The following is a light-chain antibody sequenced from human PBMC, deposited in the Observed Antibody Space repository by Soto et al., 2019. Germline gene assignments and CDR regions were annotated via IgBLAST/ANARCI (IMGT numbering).Light chain of an antibody. CDR1: SPNIGNNY. CDR3: GTWESSLTAGA. CDR2: DNN. V-gene: IGLV1-51*01. Sequence: QSVLLQPPSVSAAPGQKVTISCSGSSPNIGNNYVSWYQQLPGTAPKLLIYDNNKRPSGIPDRFSGSKSGTSATLGITGLQTGDEGDYYCGTWESSLTAGAFGGGTQLTVL. J-gene: IGLJ2*01.